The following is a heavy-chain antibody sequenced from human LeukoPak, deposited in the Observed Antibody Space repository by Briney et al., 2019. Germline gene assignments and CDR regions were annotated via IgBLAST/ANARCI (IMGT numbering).Heavy chain of an antibody. CDR2: INHSGST. J-gene: IGHJ6*03. CDR1: GGSFSGYY. D-gene: IGHD3-9*01. Sequence: SATLSLTCAVYGGSFSGYYWSWSRQPPGKGLEWIGEINHSGSTNYNPSLKSRVTISVDTSKNQFSLKLSSVTAADTAVYYCARGVALYDILTGYYYYYYYMDVWGKGTTVTVSS. CDR3: ARGVALYDILTGYYYYYYYMDV. V-gene: IGHV4-34*01.